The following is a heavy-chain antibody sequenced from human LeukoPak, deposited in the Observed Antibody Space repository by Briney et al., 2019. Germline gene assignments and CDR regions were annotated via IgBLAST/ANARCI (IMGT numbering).Heavy chain of an antibody. Sequence: PGGSLRLSCAASGFTFDDYAMHWVRQAPGKGLEWVSGISWNSGSIGYADSVKGRFTISRDNAKNSLYLQMNSLRAEDTALYYCATLAVAANRQDDYWGQGTLVTVSS. D-gene: IGHD6-19*01. V-gene: IGHV3-9*01. CDR3: ATLAVAANRQDDY. CDR1: GFTFDDYA. CDR2: ISWNSGSI. J-gene: IGHJ4*02.